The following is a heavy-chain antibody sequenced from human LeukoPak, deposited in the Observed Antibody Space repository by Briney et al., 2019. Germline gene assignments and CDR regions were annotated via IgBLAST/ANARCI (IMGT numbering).Heavy chain of an antibody. Sequence: GRSLRLSCAASGFTFSNYGMHWVRQAPGKGLEWVALIWYDGTNKYYADSVKGRFTISRDNSKNTLYLQMNSLRAEDTAVYYCARAQYYYDSSGYPQYYYYYYGMDVWGQGTTVTVSS. D-gene: IGHD3-22*01. CDR3: ARAQYYYDSSGYPQYYYYYYGMDV. J-gene: IGHJ6*02. V-gene: IGHV3-30*19. CDR1: GFTFSNYG. CDR2: IWYDGTNK.